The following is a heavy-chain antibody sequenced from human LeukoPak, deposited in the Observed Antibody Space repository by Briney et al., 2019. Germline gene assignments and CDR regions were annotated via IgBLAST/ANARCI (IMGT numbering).Heavy chain of an antibody. Sequence: GSLRLSCAASGFTFSSYAMHWVRQAPGKGLEYVSAISGSGGSIYYADSVKGRFTISRDNAKDSLYLQMNSLRAEDTAVYYCATSRGSWPDYFDYWGQGTLVTVSS. V-gene: IGHV3-64*04. CDR1: GFTFSSYA. CDR3: ATSRGSWPDYFDY. D-gene: IGHD6-13*01. J-gene: IGHJ4*02. CDR2: ISGSGGSI.